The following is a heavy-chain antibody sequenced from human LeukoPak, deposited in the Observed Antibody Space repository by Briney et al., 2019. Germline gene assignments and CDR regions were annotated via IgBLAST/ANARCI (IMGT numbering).Heavy chain of an antibody. CDR1: GFTFSSYG. CDR3: AKAFSYYYDSSGYDYFDY. Sequence: GGSLRLSCAASGFTFSSYGMHWVRQAPGKGLEWVAVIWYDGSNKYYADSVRGRFTISRDNSKNTLYLQMNSLRAEDTAVYYCAKAFSYYYDSSGYDYFDYWGQGTLVTVSS. D-gene: IGHD3-22*01. CDR2: IWYDGSNK. V-gene: IGHV3-33*06. J-gene: IGHJ4*02.